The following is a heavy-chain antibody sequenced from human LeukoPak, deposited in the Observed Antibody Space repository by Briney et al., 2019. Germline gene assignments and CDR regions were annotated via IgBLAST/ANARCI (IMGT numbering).Heavy chain of an antibody. V-gene: IGHV3-33*01. CDR3: ARRYDYVWGSYRYYYYGMDV. CDR1: GFTFSSYG. J-gene: IGHJ6*04. CDR2: IWYDGSNK. D-gene: IGHD3-16*02. Sequence: GGSLRLSCAASGFTFSSYGMHWVRQAPGKGLEWVAVIWYDGSNKYYADSVKGRFTISRDNSKNTLYLQMNSPRAEDTAVYYCARRYDYVWGSYRYYYYGMDVWGKGTTVTVSS.